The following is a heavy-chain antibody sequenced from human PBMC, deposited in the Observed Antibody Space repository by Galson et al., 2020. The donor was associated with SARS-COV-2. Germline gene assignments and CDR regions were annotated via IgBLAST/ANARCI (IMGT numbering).Heavy chain of an antibody. J-gene: IGHJ6*02. V-gene: IGHV6-1*01. Sequence: SQTLSLTCAISGDSVFSNSAAWNWIRQSPSRGLEWLGRTYYRSKWYNDYAVSVKSRITINPDTSKNQFSLQLNSVTPEDTAVYYCAREVRFLEWLSFSDYYYGMDVWGQGTTVTVSS. D-gene: IGHD3-3*01. CDR1: GDSVFSNSAA. CDR3: AREVRFLEWLSFSDYYYGMDV. CDR2: TYYRSKWYN.